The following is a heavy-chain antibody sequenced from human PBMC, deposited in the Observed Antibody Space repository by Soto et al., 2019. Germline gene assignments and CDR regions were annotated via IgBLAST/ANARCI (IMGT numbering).Heavy chain of an antibody. CDR2: INSDGSST. D-gene: IGHD6-13*01. Sequence: PGGSLRLSCAASGFTFSSYWMHWVRQAPGKGLVWVSRINSDGSSTSYADSVKGRFTISRDNAKNTLYLQMNSLRAEDTAVYYCAREKSWYRAFDYWGQGTLVTVSS. J-gene: IGHJ4*02. CDR1: GFTFSSYW. V-gene: IGHV3-74*01. CDR3: AREKSWYRAFDY.